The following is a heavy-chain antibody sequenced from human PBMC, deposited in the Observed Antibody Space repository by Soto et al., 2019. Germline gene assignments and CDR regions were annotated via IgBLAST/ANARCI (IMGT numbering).Heavy chain of an antibody. J-gene: IGHJ4*02. V-gene: IGHV1-24*01. CDR3: ATLLHDSGDPGSFVS. CDR1: GYTLTELS. CDR2: FDPEDGEK. D-gene: IGHD4-17*01. Sequence: ASVKVSCKVSGYTLTELSMHWVRQAPGKGLEGMGGFDPEDGEKIYAQKFQGRVTMTKDTSTDTANMELSSLRSEDTSVYYCATLLHDSGDPGSFVSWGQGPLVSVSS.